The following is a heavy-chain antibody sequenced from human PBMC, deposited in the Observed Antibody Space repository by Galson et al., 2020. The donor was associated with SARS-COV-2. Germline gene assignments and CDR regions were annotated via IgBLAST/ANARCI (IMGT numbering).Heavy chain of an antibody. CDR3: ARDYRRGTIFDY. CDR2: IHIDGTT. D-gene: IGHD1-26*01. J-gene: IGHJ4*02. Sequence: GGSLRLSCAASGFAVRRNAMTWVPQAPGKGLEWVSVIHIDGTTYYADSVKGRFTISRDNSRNTLSLQMNSLRAEDTAVYYCARDYRRGTIFDYWGQGALVTVSS. V-gene: IGHV3-53*01. CDR1: GFAVRRNA.